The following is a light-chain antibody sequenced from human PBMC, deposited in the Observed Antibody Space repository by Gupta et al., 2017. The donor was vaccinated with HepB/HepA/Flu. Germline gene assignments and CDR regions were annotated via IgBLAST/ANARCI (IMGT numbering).Light chain of an antibody. Sequence: QSVLTQPPSASGTPGQRVTISCSGSSSNIGSNTVNWYQQLPGTAPKLLIYSNNQRPAGVPDRFSGSKSGTAASLAISGRQSEEEADYYCAAWDDSMNGVFGGGTKLTVL. CDR1: SSNIGSNT. CDR3: AAWDDSMNGV. J-gene: IGLJ3*02. V-gene: IGLV1-44*01. CDR2: SNN.